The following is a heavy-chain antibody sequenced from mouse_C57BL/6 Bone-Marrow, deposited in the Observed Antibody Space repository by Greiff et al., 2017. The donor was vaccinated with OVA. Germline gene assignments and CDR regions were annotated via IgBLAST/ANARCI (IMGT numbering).Heavy chain of an antibody. CDR3: PYGSISYAMDY. CDR1: GFNIKDYY. Sequence: VHVKQSGAELVKPGASVKLSCTASGFNIKDYYMHWVKQRTEQGLEWIGRIDPEDGETKYAPKFQGKATITADTSSNTAYLQLSSLTSEDTAVYYCPYGSISYAMDYWGQGTSVTVSS. D-gene: IGHD1-1*01. CDR2: IDPEDGET. V-gene: IGHV14-2*01. J-gene: IGHJ4*01.